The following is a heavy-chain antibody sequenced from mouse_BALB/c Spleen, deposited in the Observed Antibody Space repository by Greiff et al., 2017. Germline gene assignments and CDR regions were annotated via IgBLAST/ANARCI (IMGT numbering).Heavy chain of an antibody. CDR2: IYPGDGDT. J-gene: IGHJ4*01. CDR1: GYAFSSYW. Sequence: QVQLQQSGAELVRPGSSVKISCKASGYAFSSYWMNWVKQRPGQGLEWIGQIYPGDGDTNYNGKFKGKATLTADKSSSTAYMQLSSLTSEDSAVYFCARYSHNSMDYWGQGTSVTVSS. D-gene: IGHD1-3*01. V-gene: IGHV1-80*01. CDR3: ARYSHNSMDY.